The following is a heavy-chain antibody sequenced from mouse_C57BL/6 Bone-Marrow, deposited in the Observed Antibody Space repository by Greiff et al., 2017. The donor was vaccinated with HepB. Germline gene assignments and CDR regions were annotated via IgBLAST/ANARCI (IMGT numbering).Heavy chain of an antibody. V-gene: IGHV5-16*01. D-gene: IGHD4-1*01. Sequence: EVKLVESEGGLVQPGSSMKLSCTASGFTFSDYYMAWVRQVPEKGLEWVANINYDGSSTYYLDSLKSRFIISRDNAKNILYLQMSSLKSEDTATYYCARDGTDGYWYFDVWGTGTTVTVSS. J-gene: IGHJ1*03. CDR2: INYDGSST. CDR1: GFTFSDYY. CDR3: ARDGTDGYWYFDV.